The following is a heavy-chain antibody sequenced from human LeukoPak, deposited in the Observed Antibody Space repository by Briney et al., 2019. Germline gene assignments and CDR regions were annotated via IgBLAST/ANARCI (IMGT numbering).Heavy chain of an antibody. D-gene: IGHD3-16*01. CDR3: ARVGGGSSYWYFDL. V-gene: IGHV3-48*03. Sequence: GGSLRLSCAASGFTFSIYEMNWVRQAPGTGLEWVSYISSSGNTIYYADSVKGRFTISRDNAKNSLYLQVDSLRAEDTAVYYCARVGGGSSYWYFDLWGRGTLVTVSS. J-gene: IGHJ2*01. CDR1: GFTFSIYE. CDR2: ISSSGNTI.